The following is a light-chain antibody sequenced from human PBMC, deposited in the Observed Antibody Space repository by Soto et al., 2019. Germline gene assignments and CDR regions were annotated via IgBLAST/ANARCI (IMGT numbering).Light chain of an antibody. V-gene: IGKV3-11*01. CDR2: DAS. CDR3: QQRYTPWT. J-gene: IGKJ1*01. Sequence: EILLTQSPATLSLSPGERATLSCRASQSVSSYLAWYQQKPGRAPRLLIYDASNRATGIPARFSGSGSGTDFTLTISSLEPEDFAVYYCQQRYTPWTFGHGTKVDIK. CDR1: QSVSSY.